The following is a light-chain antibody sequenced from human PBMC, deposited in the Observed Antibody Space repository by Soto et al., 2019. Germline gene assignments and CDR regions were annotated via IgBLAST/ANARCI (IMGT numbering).Light chain of an antibody. J-gene: IGKJ5*01. CDR3: QQYSHLIT. V-gene: IGKV3D-15*01. Sequence: EIVMTQSPATLSVSLGERATLXXRASQSVSSNLAWYQQKPGQAPRXLIYGASSRATGIPDRFSGSGSGTDFTFTISSLQPEDIATYYCQQYSHLITFGQGTRLEIK. CDR1: QSVSSN. CDR2: GAS.